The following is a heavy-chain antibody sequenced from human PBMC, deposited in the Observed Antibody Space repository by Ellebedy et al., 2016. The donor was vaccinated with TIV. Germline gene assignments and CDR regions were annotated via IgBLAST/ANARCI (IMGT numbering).Heavy chain of an antibody. J-gene: IGHJ4*02. V-gene: IGHV3-7*01. CDR2: ISQDGSEK. CDR3: ARNLDC. Sequence: GGSLRLXXAASGFTLSSHWMTWVRQAPEKGLEWVASISQDGSEKYYVDSVKGRFTISRDNSKNSLYLQMNSLGAEDTAIYYCARNLDCWGQGTLVTVSS. CDR1: GFTLSSHW.